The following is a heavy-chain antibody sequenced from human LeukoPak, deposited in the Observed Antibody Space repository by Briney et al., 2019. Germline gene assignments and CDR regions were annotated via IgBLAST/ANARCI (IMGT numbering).Heavy chain of an antibody. J-gene: IGHJ5*02. CDR1: GGSISNSNW. D-gene: IGHD2-15*01. CDR3: ARAASDSWFDP. CDR2: IYQSGST. V-gene: IGHV4-4*02. Sequence: PSETLSLTCAVSGGSISNSNWWSWVRQPPGKGLEWIGDIYQSGSTTYNPSLKSRVTISVDKSKNQFSLNLSSVTAADTAVYYCARAASDSWFDPWGQGTLVTVSS.